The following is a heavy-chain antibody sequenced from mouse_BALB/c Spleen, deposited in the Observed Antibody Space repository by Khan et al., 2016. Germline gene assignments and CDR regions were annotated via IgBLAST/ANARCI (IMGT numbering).Heavy chain of an antibody. Sequence: EVQLQESGPGLVKPSQSLSLTCTVTGYSITSDYAWNWIRQFPGNKLEWMGYITYSGSTSYTPSLKSRFSITRDTSKNQFFLQSNSVTTEDIATYYCARGGSSYEGAMDYWGQGTSVTVSS. V-gene: IGHV3-2*02. CDR3: ARGGSSYEGAMDY. CDR1: GYSITSDYA. J-gene: IGHJ4*01. D-gene: IGHD1-1*01. CDR2: ITYSGST.